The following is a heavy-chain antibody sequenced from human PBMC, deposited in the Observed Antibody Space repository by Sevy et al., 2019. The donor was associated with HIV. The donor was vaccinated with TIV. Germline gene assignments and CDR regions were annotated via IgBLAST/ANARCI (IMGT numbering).Heavy chain of an antibody. D-gene: IGHD4-17*01. J-gene: IGHJ4*02. CDR2: ISSSSSYI. Sequence: GGSLRLSCAASGFTFSSYSMSWVRQAPGKGLEWVSSISSSSSYIYYADSVKGRFTISRDNAKNSLYLQMNSLRAEDTAVYYCARGNPSTVTTNYWGQGTLVTVSS. CDR3: ARGNPSTVTTNY. CDR1: GFTFSSYS. V-gene: IGHV3-21*01.